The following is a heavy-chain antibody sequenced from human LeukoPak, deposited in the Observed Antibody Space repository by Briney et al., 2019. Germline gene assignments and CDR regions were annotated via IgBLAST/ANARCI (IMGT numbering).Heavy chain of an antibody. V-gene: IGHV4-39*01. Sequence: SETLSLTCTASGGSIRSSSYYWGWIRQPPGKGLEWIGSIYYDGSPYYNPSLKSRVTISVDTSKNQFSLKVRSVTAADTAVYYCARQVLEMTAMYAFDIWGQGTIVTVSS. CDR3: ARQVLEMTAMYAFDI. CDR1: GGSIRSSSYY. J-gene: IGHJ3*02. D-gene: IGHD5-24*01. CDR2: IYYDGSP.